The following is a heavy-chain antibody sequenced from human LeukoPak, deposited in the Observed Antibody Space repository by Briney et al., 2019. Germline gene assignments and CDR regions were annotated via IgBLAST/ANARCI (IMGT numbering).Heavy chain of an antibody. CDR3: ARGGSGRRVSLRAYGMDV. CDR1: GYTFTGYY. Sequence: ASVKVSCKASGYTFTGYYMHWVRQAPGQGLEWMGWINPNSGGTNYAQKFQGRVTMTRDTSISTAYMELSRLRSDDTAVYYCARGGSGRRVSLRAYGMDVWGQGTTATVSS. V-gene: IGHV1-2*02. J-gene: IGHJ6*02. CDR2: INPNSGGT. D-gene: IGHD2-8*01.